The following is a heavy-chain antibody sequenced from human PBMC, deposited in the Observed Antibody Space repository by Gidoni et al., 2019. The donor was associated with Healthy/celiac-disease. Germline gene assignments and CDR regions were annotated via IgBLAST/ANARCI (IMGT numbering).Heavy chain of an antibody. J-gene: IGHJ4*02. CDR2: ISYDGSNK. D-gene: IGHD2-21*02. CDR3: AKDLVGGGDCYFDY. Sequence: QVQLVESGGGVVQPGRSLRLPCAASGFTFSSYGMHWVRQAPGKGLEGVAVISYDGSNKYYADSVKGRFTISRDNSKNTLYLQMNSLRAEDTAVYYCAKDLVGGGDCYFDYWGQGTLVTVSS. CDR1: GFTFSSYG. V-gene: IGHV3-30*18.